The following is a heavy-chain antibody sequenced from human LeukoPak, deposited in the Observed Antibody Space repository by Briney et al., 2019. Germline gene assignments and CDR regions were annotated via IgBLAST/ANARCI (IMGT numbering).Heavy chain of an antibody. J-gene: IGHJ3*02. V-gene: IGHV4-38-2*02. CDR2: IYHSGSA. D-gene: IGHD4-23*01. CDR3: AREVKGGAFDI. CDR1: GYSINTGSY. Sequence: SETLSLTCTVSGYSINTGSYWAWIRQPPGQGLEYIASIYHSGSAYYNPSLRSRVTISVDTSKNQFSLKLTSVTAADTAVYYCAREVKGGAFDIWGQGTMVTVSS.